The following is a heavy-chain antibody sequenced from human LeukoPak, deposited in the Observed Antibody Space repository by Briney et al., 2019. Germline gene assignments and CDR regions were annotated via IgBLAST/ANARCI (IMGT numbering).Heavy chain of an antibody. CDR1: GFIFSSYA. CDR2: ISGSGGTT. Sequence: GASLRLSCAASGFIFSSYAMSWVRLAPGKGLEWVSGISGSGGTTYYADSVKGRFTISRDYSQSTLYLQMNGLRADDTAVYYCAKMDATTTAMSAMDVWGQGTTVTVSS. V-gene: IGHV3-23*01. D-gene: IGHD5-18*01. J-gene: IGHJ6*02. CDR3: AKMDATTTAMSAMDV.